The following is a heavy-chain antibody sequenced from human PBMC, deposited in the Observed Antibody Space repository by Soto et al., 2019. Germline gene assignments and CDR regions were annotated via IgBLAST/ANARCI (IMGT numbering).Heavy chain of an antibody. J-gene: IGHJ4*02. CDR1: GFTFNSYS. Sequence: GGSMGISCVASGFTFNSYSMSWVRKAPGKGLEWVSGFRAGGDDATTYYADSVKGRFTISRDNSKNTLFLQMNSLRAEDTAIYYCAKKVNSGSGSQYFDYWGQGTLVTVSS. CDR2: FRAGGDDATT. V-gene: IGHV3-23*01. CDR3: AKKVNSGSGSQYFDY. D-gene: IGHD3-10*01.